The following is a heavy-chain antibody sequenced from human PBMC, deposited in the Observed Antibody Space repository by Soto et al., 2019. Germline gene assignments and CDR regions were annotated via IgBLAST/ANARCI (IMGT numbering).Heavy chain of an antibody. CDR2: NSTYSGDT. J-gene: IGHJ5*02. Sequence: QVHLVQSGVEVKTPGASVKVSCQASGYTFFTYDISWVRQAPGQRLEWMGWNSTYSGDTKYAQKFQGRVTMTTDTSTTTAYLELKSLRSDDTAVYYCARHHGPTTSENWFDPWGQRTLVTVSS. V-gene: IGHV1-18*01. D-gene: IGHD5-12*01. CDR3: ARHHGPTTSENWFDP. CDR1: GYTFFTYD.